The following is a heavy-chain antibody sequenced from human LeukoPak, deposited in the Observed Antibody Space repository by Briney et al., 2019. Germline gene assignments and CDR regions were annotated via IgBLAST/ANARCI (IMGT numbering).Heavy chain of an antibody. CDR1: GFTFSSYA. CDR2: ISGSGGST. V-gene: IGHV3-23*01. D-gene: IGHD3-22*01. J-gene: IGHJ4*02. Sequence: GGSLRLSCAASGFTFSSYAMSWVRQAPGKGLEWVSAISGSGGSTYYADSVKGRFTISRDNSKNTLYLQMNSLRAEDTAVYYCAKDRGGTYYYDSSGYYTCWGQGTLVTVSS. CDR3: AKDRGGTYYYDSSGYYTC.